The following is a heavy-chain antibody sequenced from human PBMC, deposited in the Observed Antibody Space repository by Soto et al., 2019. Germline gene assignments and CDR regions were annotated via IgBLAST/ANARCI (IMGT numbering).Heavy chain of an antibody. CDR3: ARGGGEQWLVRYFDY. D-gene: IGHD6-19*01. V-gene: IGHV3-30-3*01. Sequence: QVQLVESGGGVVQPGRSLRLSCAASGFTFSSYAMHWVRQAPGKGLAWVAVISYDGSNKYYADFVKGRFTISRDNSKNPLYLQMNSLRAEDTAVYYCARGGGEQWLVRYFDYWGQGTLVTVSS. CDR2: ISYDGSNK. J-gene: IGHJ4*02. CDR1: GFTFSSYA.